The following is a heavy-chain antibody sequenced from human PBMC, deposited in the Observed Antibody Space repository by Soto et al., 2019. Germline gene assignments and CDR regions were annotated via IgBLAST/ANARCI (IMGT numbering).Heavy chain of an antibody. CDR2: XSGSGXSK. V-gene: IGHV3-23*01. Sequence: PXXSLTLSCAASRFTFTSYAMSWVRQAPGQGLQWASDXSGSGXSKYYADSVKGXFTNSRDXTKNTMYLQTNSLTAEDTAVYYCAKARSGWDFDYWGQGTLVTVSS. CDR3: AKARSGWDFDY. D-gene: IGHD6-19*01. CDR1: RFTFTSYA. J-gene: IGHJ4*02.